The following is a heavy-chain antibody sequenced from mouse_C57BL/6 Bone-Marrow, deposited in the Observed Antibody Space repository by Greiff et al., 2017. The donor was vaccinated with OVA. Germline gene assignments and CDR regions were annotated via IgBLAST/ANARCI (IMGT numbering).Heavy chain of an antibody. CDR1: GFTFSDYY. Sequence: EVKVVESGGGLVQPGGSLKLSCAASGFTFSDYYMYWVRQTPEKRLEWVAYISNGGGSTYYPDTVKGRFTISRDNAKNTLYLQMSRLKSEDTAMYYCARHDYGSSFSFDYWGQGTTLTVSS. D-gene: IGHD1-1*01. J-gene: IGHJ2*01. CDR3: ARHDYGSSFSFDY. CDR2: ISNGGGST. V-gene: IGHV5-12*01.